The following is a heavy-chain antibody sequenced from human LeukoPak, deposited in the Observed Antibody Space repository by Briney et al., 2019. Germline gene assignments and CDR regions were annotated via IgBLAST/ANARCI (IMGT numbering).Heavy chain of an antibody. CDR3: ARVRLRYFDWLWDAFDI. V-gene: IGHV4-4*07. D-gene: IGHD3-9*01. CDR2: IYTSGST. Sequence: PSGTLSLTCTVSGGSISSYYWSWTRQPAGKGLEWIGRIYTSGSTNYNPSLKSRVTMSVDTSKNQFSLKLSSVAAADTAVYYCARVRLRYFDWLWDAFDIWGQGTMVTVSS. CDR1: GGSISSYY. J-gene: IGHJ3*02.